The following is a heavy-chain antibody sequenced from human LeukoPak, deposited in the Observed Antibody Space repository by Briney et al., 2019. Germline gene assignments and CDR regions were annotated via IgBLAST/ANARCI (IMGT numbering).Heavy chain of an antibody. J-gene: IGHJ4*02. CDR3: AKGSGWYSNDYFDY. D-gene: IGHD6-19*01. Sequence: GGSLRLSCAASGFTFISYAMSWVRQAPGKGLEWVSTISGSGGSTFYADSVKGRFTISRDNSKNTLYLQMNSLRAEDTAVYYCAKGSGWYSNDYFDYWGQGTLVTVSS. V-gene: IGHV3-23*01. CDR2: ISGSGGST. CDR1: GFTFISYA.